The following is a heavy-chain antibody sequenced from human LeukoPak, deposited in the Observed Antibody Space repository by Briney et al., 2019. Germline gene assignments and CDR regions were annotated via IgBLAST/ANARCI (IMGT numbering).Heavy chain of an antibody. D-gene: IGHD3-3*01. CDR2: IKSKTDGGTT. Sequence: PGGSLRLSCAASGFTFSNAWMSWVRQAPGKGLEWVGRIKSKTDGGTTDYAAPVKGRFTISRDDSKNTLYLQMNSLKTEDTAVYYCTTGRFEEDFWSGYSYYFDYWGQGTLVTVSS. V-gene: IGHV3-15*01. CDR3: TTGRFEEDFWSGYSYYFDY. CDR1: GFTFSNAW. J-gene: IGHJ4*02.